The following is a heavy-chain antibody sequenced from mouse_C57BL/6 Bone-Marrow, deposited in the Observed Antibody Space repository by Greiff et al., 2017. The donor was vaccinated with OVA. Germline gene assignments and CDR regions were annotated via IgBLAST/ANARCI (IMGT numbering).Heavy chain of an antibody. J-gene: IGHJ3*01. V-gene: IGHV1-42*01. CDR1: GYSFTGYY. CDR3: ARAYDGSSYGFAY. Sequence: VQLQQSGPELVKPGASVKLSCKASGYSFTGYYMNWVKQSPEKSLEWIGEINPSTGGTTYNQKFKAKATLTVDKSSSTAYMQLKSLTSEDSAVYYCARAYDGSSYGFAYWGQGTLVTVSA. CDR2: INPSTGGT. D-gene: IGHD1-1*01.